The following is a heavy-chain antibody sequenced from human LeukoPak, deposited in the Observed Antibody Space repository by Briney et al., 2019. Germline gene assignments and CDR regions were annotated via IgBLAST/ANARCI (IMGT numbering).Heavy chain of an antibody. Sequence: PGGSLRLSCAASGFTFSSYAMSWVRQAPGKGLEWVSAISGSGGSTYYADSVKGRFTISRDNSKNTLYLQMNSLRAEDTAVYYCAKGKAITIFGVVTPYYNYMDVWGKGTTVTVSS. CDR2: ISGSGGST. J-gene: IGHJ6*03. CDR1: GFTFSSYA. CDR3: AKGKAITIFGVVTPYYNYMDV. V-gene: IGHV3-23*01. D-gene: IGHD3-3*01.